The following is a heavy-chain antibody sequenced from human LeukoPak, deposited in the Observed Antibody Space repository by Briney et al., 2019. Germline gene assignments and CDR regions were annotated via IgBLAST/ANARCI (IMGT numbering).Heavy chain of an antibody. CDR2: INPSGGST. V-gene: IGHV1-46*01. CDR3: ARDPGAEYCSGGSCYRNYYYYMDV. D-gene: IGHD2-15*01. CDR1: GYTFTSYY. Sequence: ASVKVSCKASGYTFTSYYMHWVRQAPGQGLEWMGIINPSGGSTSYAQKFQGRVTMTRDMSTSTVYMELSSLRSEDTAVYYCARDPGAEYCSGGSCYRNYYYYMDVWGKGTTVTVSS. J-gene: IGHJ6*03.